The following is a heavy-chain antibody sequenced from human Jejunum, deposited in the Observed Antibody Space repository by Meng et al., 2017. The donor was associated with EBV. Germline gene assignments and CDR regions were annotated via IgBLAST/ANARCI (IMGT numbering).Heavy chain of an antibody. Sequence: QVQLQESGPGLVKPSGTLSLTCAFSGDSTSSSHWWSWVRQPPGKGLEWIGEMHPGGSTNYNPSLKSRVTISVDNSKNQFSLKLTSVTAADTAVYYCAKSNDYSLNSWGQGTLVTVSS. V-gene: IGHV4-4*02. CDR1: GDSTSSSHW. CDR2: MHPGGST. CDR3: AKSNDYSLNS. J-gene: IGHJ4*02. D-gene: IGHD4-11*01.